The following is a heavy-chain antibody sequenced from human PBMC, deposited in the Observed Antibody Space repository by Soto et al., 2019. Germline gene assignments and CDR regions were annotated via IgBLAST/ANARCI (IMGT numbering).Heavy chain of an antibody. CDR2: IIHTGSA. CDR1: GGSITSNW. J-gene: IGHJ4*02. D-gene: IGHD2-21*01. CDR3: ARHIAVSGTRGFDH. V-gene: IGHV4-4*02. Sequence: QVQLQESGPGLMKPSWTLSLTCAVSGGSITSNWWSWVRQPPGKGLEWIAEIIHTGSANYNPSLMGRLTISMDKSRNHLSLNLNSVTAADTAVYYCARHIAVSGTRGFDHWGQGTLVTVSS.